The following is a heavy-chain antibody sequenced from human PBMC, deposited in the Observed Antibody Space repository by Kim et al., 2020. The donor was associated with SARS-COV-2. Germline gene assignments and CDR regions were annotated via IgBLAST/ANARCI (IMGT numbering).Heavy chain of an antibody. J-gene: IGHJ6*02. CDR3: ARWGQLVYPYYYYYGMDV. Sequence: GGSLRLSCAASGFTFSDYYMSWIRQAPGKGLEWVSYISSSGSTIYYADSVKGRFTISRDNAKNSLYLQMNSLRAEDTAVYYCARWGQLVYPYYYYYGMDVWGQGTTVTASS. D-gene: IGHD2-2*02. CDR2: ISSSGSTI. V-gene: IGHV3-11*01. CDR1: GFTFSDYY.